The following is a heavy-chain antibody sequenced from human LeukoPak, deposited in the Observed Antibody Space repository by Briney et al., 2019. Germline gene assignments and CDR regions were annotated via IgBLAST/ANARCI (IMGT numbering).Heavy chain of an antibody. CDR3: ARGYDILTGTGWFDP. D-gene: IGHD3-9*01. V-gene: IGHV1-18*01. CDR2: ISAYNGNT. J-gene: IGHJ5*02. Sequence: GASVKVSCKASGYTFTSYGISWVRQAPGLGLEWMGWISAYNGNTNYAQKLQGRVTMTTDTSTSTAYMELRSLRSDDTAVYYCARGYDILTGTGWFDPWGQGTLVTVSS. CDR1: GYTFTSYG.